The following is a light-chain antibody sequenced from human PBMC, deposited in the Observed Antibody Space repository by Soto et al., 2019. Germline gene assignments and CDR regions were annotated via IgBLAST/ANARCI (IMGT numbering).Light chain of an antibody. CDR3: SSYTNIKTRSCV. Sequence: QSALTQPASVSGSPGQSITISCTGTSGDIGSYNRVSWYQQHPGKAPKLIIYDVTDRPSGVSNRFSGSKSGNTASLTISGLQAEDEAEYYCSSYTNIKTRSCVFGTGTKVTVL. J-gene: IGLJ1*01. CDR1: SGDIGSYNR. V-gene: IGLV2-14*03. CDR2: DVT.